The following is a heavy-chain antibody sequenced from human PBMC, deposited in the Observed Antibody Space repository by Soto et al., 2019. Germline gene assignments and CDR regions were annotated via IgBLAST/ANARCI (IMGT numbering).Heavy chain of an antibody. V-gene: IGHV1-18*04. CDR3: ARDREYYYDSSGNYYYHYGMDV. CDR1: GYTFTNYG. D-gene: IGHD3-22*01. Sequence: QVQLVESGAEVKKPGASVKVSCKASGYTFTNYGISWVRQAPEQGLEWMGWISGYNGNTKYAQKFQGRGTMTTDTPTNTAYMDLRSLRSDDTAVYYCARDREYYYDSSGNYYYHYGMDVWGQGTTVTVS. J-gene: IGHJ6*02. CDR2: ISGYNGNT.